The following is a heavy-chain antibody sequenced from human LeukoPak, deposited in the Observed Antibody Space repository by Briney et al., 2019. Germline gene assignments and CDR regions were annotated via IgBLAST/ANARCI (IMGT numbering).Heavy chain of an antibody. CDR2: MYYSGST. D-gene: IGHD6-13*01. Sequence: SETLSLTCSVSGGSISSSSYYWGWVRQSPGKGLEWIASMYYSGSTYYNPSLKSRVTISVDTSKNQFSLKVSSVTAADTAVYYYARLVPYSSNWYFDYWGQGTLVTVSS. CDR1: GGSISSSSYY. V-gene: IGHV4-39*01. CDR3: ARLVPYSSNWYFDY. J-gene: IGHJ4*02.